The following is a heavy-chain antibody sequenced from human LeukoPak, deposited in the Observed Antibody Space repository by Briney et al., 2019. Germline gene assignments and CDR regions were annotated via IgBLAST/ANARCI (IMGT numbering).Heavy chain of an antibody. D-gene: IGHD1-14*01. Sequence: GGSLRLSCAASGFTFSSYSMNWVRQAPGKGLEWVSGIGGSGGNTDYADSVKGRFTISRDNSKNTLCLQMNSLRAEDTAVYYCAKGRTSYYSYAMDIWGQGTTVTVSS. J-gene: IGHJ6*02. CDR1: GFTFSSYS. CDR2: IGGSGGNT. V-gene: IGHV3-23*01. CDR3: AKGRTSYYSYAMDI.